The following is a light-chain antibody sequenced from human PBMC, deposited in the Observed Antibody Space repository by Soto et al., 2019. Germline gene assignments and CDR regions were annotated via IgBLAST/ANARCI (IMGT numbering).Light chain of an antibody. CDR3: QQYNSWPLT. V-gene: IGKV3-15*01. Sequence: EIVMTQSPVTLSVSPGERATLSCRASQSVSTNLAWYQQTPGQAPRLLIYHASTRATGIPARFSGSGSGTEFTLTISSLQSEDFAVYYCQQYNSWPLTFGQGTRLEIK. CDR1: QSVSTN. CDR2: HAS. J-gene: IGKJ5*01.